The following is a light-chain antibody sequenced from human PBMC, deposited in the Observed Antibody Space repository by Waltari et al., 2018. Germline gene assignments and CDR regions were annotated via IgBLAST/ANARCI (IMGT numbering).Light chain of an antibody. J-gene: IGLJ2*01. CDR3: CSYAGSGTLDVV. CDR1: SSDFGSYNL. Sequence: QSALTQPASVSGSPGQSITISCTRASSDFGSYNLVSWYQQHPGKAPKVMIYEVTKRPSGVSDRFSGSGSGNTASLTISGLQPEDEADYYCCSYAGSGTLDVVFGGGTKLTVL. V-gene: IGLV2-23*02. CDR2: EVT.